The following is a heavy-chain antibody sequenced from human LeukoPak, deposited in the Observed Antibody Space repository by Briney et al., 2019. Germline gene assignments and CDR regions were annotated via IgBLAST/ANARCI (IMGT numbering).Heavy chain of an antibody. Sequence: GGSLRLSCAASGVTFSSYWMHWVRQGPGKGLVWVSRINRDGSSTTYADSVKGRFTISRDNAKNTLYLQMNSLRAEDTAVYYCARDQSSVFDYWGQGTLVTVSS. CDR1: GVTFSSYW. CDR3: ARDQSSVFDY. CDR2: INRDGSST. V-gene: IGHV3-74*01. D-gene: IGHD3-22*01. J-gene: IGHJ4*02.